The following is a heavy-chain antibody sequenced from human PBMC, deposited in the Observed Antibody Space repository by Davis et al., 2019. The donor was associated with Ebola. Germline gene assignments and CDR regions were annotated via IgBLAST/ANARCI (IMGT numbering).Heavy chain of an antibody. J-gene: IGHJ4*02. V-gene: IGHV3-23*01. CDR1: GFTFSSYA. Sequence: GESLKISCAASGFTFSSYAMSWVRQAPGKGVEWVSGISGSGRSTYYADSVKGRFTISRDNSQNTLYLQMNSLRAADTAIYYCAKLVVVTAIPYFDYWGQGTLVTVSS. CDR2: ISGSGRST. CDR3: AKLVVVTAIPYFDY. D-gene: IGHD2-21*02.